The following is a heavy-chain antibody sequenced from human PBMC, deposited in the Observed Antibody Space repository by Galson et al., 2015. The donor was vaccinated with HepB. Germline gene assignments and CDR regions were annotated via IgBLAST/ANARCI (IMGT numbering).Heavy chain of an antibody. Sequence: SVKVSCKASGYTFTSYHMHWVRQAPGQGLEWMGIINPSGGSTSYAQKLQGRVTMTRDTSTSTVYMELSSLRSEDTAVYYCARDISPSDSDGVGATWGDAFDIWGQGTMVTVSS. CDR2: INPSGGST. J-gene: IGHJ3*02. D-gene: IGHD1-26*01. V-gene: IGHV1-46*04. CDR3: ARDISPSDSDGVGATWGDAFDI. CDR1: GYTFTSYH.